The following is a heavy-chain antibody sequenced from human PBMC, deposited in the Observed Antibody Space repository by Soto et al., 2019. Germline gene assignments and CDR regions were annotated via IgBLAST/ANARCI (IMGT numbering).Heavy chain of an antibody. CDR1: GGSVSSGSFY. Sequence: QLQLKESGPGLVKPSETLSLTCTVSGGSVSSGSFYWGWIRQPPGKGLEWIGNIYYNGDTYYNPSLKSRVTISVATFDSQYSLKLSYVTDADTAVYYCTRRVIDNWNPGDAFAFWSQGRMVTDST. CDR3: TRRVIDNWNPGDAFAF. J-gene: IGHJ3*01. D-gene: IGHD1-20*01. V-gene: IGHV4-39*01. CDR2: IYYNGDT.